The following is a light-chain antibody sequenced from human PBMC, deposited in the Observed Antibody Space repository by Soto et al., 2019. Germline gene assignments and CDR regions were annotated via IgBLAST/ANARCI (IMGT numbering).Light chain of an antibody. J-gene: IGKJ4*01. Sequence: DIQMTQSPPSLSASVGDRVTISCQASQDIRYYLSWYQHKPGKPPKLLIYDASNLEPEVPSRFSGSGSGTHFTFSISSLQPEDVATYYCQQFDTFPSFGGGTKVEI. CDR2: DAS. CDR3: QQFDTFPS. V-gene: IGKV1-33*01. CDR1: QDIRYY.